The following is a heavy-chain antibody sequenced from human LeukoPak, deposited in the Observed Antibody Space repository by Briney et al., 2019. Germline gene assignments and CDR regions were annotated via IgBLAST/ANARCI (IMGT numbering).Heavy chain of an antibody. CDR2: ISGNGDTT. V-gene: IGHV3-23*01. Sequence: GGSLRLSCGASGFMFRNYAMTWVRQGPGKGVEWVAGISGNGDTTNYEESVRGRFTISRDNAQNMLYLEMNSLRGDDTAVYYCGKDRSFWNGADPDFWGQGTLVTVSS. CDR3: GKDRSFWNGADPDF. CDR1: GFMFRNYA. J-gene: IGHJ4*02. D-gene: IGHD3-3*01.